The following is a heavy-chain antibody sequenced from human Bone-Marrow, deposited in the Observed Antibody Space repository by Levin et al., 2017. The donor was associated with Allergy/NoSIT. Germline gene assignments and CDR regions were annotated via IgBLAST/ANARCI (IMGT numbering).Heavy chain of an antibody. Sequence: LRLSCAISGDSVSGNTVAWNWIRQSPSRGLEWLGRTFYRSKWNNDYAVSVRSRITVNPDTSKNQFSLQLNSVSPEDTAVYYCARGGATFDYWGQGILVTVSS. CDR2: TFYRSKWNN. CDR1: GDSVSGNTVA. V-gene: IGHV6-1*01. J-gene: IGHJ4*02. CDR3: ARGGATFDY.